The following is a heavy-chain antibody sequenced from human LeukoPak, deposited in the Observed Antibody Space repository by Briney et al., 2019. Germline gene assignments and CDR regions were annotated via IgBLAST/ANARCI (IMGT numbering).Heavy chain of an antibody. D-gene: IGHD3-22*01. J-gene: IGHJ4*02. Sequence: GGSLRLSCAASGFTFSDYYMSWIRQAPGKGLEWVSYISSSGNTIYYADSVKGRFTISRDNAKNSLYLQMNSLRAEDTAVYYCAGDYAEYTYYYDSSGQGFDYWGQGTLVTVSS. CDR3: AGDYAEYTYYYDSSGQGFDY. CDR1: GFTFSDYY. CDR2: ISSSGNTI. V-gene: IGHV3-11*01.